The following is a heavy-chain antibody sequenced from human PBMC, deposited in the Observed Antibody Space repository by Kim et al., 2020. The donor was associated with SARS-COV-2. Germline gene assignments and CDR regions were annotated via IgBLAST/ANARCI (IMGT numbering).Heavy chain of an antibody. J-gene: IGHJ6*02. CDR2: ISGSGGST. Sequence: GGSLRLSCAASGFTFSSYAMSWVRQAPGKGLEWVSAISGSGGSTYYADSVKGRFTISRDNSKNTLYLQMNTLRAEDTAVYYCALGGIVVVVAAPYYYGMDVWGQGTTVTVSS. CDR1: GFTFSSYA. CDR3: ALGGIVVVVAAPYYYGMDV. D-gene: IGHD2-15*01. V-gene: IGHV3-23*01.